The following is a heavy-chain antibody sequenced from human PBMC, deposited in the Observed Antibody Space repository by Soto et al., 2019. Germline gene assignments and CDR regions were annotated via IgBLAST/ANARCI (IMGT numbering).Heavy chain of an antibody. V-gene: IGHV4-59*01. CDR3: ASHPSQQLVYFDY. CDR1: GGSISSYY. Sequence: KPSETLSLTCTVSGGSISSYYWSWIRQPPGKGLEWIGYIYYSGSTNYNPSLKSRVTISVDTSKNQFSLKLSSVTAADTAVYYCASHPSQQLVYFDYWGQGTLVTVSS. D-gene: IGHD6-13*01. J-gene: IGHJ4*02. CDR2: IYYSGST.